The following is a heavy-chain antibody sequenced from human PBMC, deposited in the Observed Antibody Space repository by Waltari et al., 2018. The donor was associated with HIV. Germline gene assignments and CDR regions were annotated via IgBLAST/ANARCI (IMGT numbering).Heavy chain of an antibody. D-gene: IGHD2-8*01. CDR3: ARRPRMAAFYLYYGMDV. Sequence: QLQLQQSGPGLVKPSETLSLTCTVSGGSVINSDYYWDFIRQSPGKGLEWIGNIYYTGPTFYNPPLKSRVTISADLSRNQFSLRLNSVTAADTAIYYCARRPRMAAFYLYYGMDVWGQGTTVTVSS. CDR1: GGSVINSDYY. V-gene: IGHV4-39*01. CDR2: IYYTGPT. J-gene: IGHJ6*02.